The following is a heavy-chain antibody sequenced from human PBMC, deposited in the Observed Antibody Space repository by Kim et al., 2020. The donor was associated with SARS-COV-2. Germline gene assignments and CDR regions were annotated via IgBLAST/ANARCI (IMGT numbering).Heavy chain of an antibody. D-gene: IGHD1-26*01. Sequence: GESLKISCKGSGYSFTSYWIGWVRQMPGKGLEWMGIIYPGDSDTRYSPSFQGQVTISADKSISTAYLQWSSLKASDTAMYYCARPLRIVGAGGPPDYWGQGTLVTVSS. CDR1: GYSFTSYW. V-gene: IGHV5-51*01. CDR3: ARPLRIVGAGGPPDY. CDR2: IYPGDSDT. J-gene: IGHJ4*02.